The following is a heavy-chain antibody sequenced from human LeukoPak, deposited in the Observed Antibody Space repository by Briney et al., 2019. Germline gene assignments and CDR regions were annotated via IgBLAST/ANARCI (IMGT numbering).Heavy chain of an antibody. CDR2: IYYSGST. V-gene: IGHV4-39*07. D-gene: IGHD4-23*01. CDR3: APVGGNWFDP. J-gene: IGHJ5*02. Sequence: SETLSLTCTVSGGSISSYYWSWIRQPPGKGLEWIGSIYYSGSTYYNPSLKSRVTISVDTSKNQFSLKLSSVTAADTAVYYCAPVGGNWFDPWGQGTLVTVSS. CDR1: GGSISSYY.